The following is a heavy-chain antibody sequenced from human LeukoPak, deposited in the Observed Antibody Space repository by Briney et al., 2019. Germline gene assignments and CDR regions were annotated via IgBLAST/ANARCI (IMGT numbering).Heavy chain of an antibody. CDR3: ARSTRYCSSTSCYTGRYYFDY. V-gene: IGHV3-30-3*01. D-gene: IGHD2-2*02. CDR1: GFTFSSYA. Sequence: TGGSLRLSCAASGFTFSSYAMHWVRQAPGKGLGWVAVISYDGSNKYYADSVKGRFTISRDNSKNTLYLQMNSLRAEDTAVYCCARSTRYCSSTSCYTGRYYFDYWGQGTLVTVSS. J-gene: IGHJ4*02. CDR2: ISYDGSNK.